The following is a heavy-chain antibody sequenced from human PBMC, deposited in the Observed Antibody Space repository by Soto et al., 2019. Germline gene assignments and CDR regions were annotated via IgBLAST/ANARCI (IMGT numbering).Heavy chain of an antibody. Sequence: SETLSLTCLVSGGSISSSTYYWGWIRQPPGKGLEWIGSIYYSGATYYNPSLRSRITISMDRSKNHFSLKLTSVTAADTAIYYFSPVGIGNTNVDDRCQAILVTV. J-gene: IGHJ4*02. V-gene: IGHV4-39*02. CDR3: SPVGIGNTNVDD. D-gene: IGHD1-1*01. CDR2: IYYSGAT. CDR1: GGSISSSTYY.